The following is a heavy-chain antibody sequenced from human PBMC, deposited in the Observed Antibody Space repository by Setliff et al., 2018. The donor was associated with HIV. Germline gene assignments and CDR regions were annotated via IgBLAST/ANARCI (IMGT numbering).Heavy chain of an antibody. CDR1: GFTFRSYW. CDR3: TRHYGSGTYCLAY. CDR2: INEGGSEK. Sequence: GGSLRLSCAASGFTFRSYWMSWVRQAPGKGLEWVANINEGGSEKNYVDSVKGRFTTSRDNAQNSLYLQMNSLGAEDTAVYYCTRHYGSGTYCLAYWGQGTLVTVSS. J-gene: IGHJ4*02. D-gene: IGHD3-10*01. V-gene: IGHV3-7*01.